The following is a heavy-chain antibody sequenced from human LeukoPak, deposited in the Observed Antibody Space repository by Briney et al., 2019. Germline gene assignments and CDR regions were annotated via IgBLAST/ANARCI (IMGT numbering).Heavy chain of an antibody. CDR3: ARDYGGNDY. D-gene: IGHD4-17*01. J-gene: IGHJ4*02. CDR2: INPNSGGT. Sequence: ASVKVSCKASGGTFSSYAISWVRQAPGQGLEWMGWINPNSGGTNYAQKFQGRVTMTRDTSISTAYMELSRLRSDDTAVYYCARDYGGNDYWGQGTLVTVSS. CDR1: GGTFSSYA. V-gene: IGHV1-2*02.